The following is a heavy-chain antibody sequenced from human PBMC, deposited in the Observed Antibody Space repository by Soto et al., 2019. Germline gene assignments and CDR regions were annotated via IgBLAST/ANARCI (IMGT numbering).Heavy chain of an antibody. CDR2: IYYSGST. CDR3: ARHPPTYSSSWKERGWFDP. CDR1: GGSISSYY. D-gene: IGHD6-13*01. J-gene: IGHJ5*02. V-gene: IGHV4-59*08. Sequence: SETLSLTCTVSGGSISSYYWSWIRQPPGKGLEWIGSIYYSGSTYYNPSLKSRVTISVDTSKNQFSLKLSSVTAADTAVYYCARHPPTYSSSWKERGWFDPWGQGTLVTVSS.